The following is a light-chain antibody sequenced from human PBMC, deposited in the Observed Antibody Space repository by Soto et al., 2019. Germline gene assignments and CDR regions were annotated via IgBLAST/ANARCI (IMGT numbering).Light chain of an antibody. J-gene: IGKJ1*01. CDR1: QSVSSN. CDR2: GAS. Sequence: ETVVTHAPTAVSWSAPNRAPRSFRASQSVSSNLAWYQQKPGQAPRLLIYGASTRATGIQARFSGSGSGTEFTLTISSLQSEDFAVYYFQQYNNGIPGTFRQGTKVEI. CDR3: QQYNNGIPGT. V-gene: IGKV3-15*01.